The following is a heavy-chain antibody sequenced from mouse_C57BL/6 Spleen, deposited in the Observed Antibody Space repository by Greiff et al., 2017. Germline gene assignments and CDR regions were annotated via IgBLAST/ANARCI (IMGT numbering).Heavy chain of an antibody. D-gene: IGHD2-4*01. CDR3: ARYYYDSGYFDV. V-gene: IGHV1-42*01. CDR2: INPSTGGT. J-gene: IGHJ1*03. CDR1: GYSFTGYY. Sequence: VQLQQSGPELVKPGASVKISCKASGYSFTGYYMNWVKQSPEKSLEWIGEINPSTGGTTYNQKFKAKATLTVDKSSSTAYMQLKSLTSEDSAVYYCARYYYDSGYFDVWGTGTTVTVSS.